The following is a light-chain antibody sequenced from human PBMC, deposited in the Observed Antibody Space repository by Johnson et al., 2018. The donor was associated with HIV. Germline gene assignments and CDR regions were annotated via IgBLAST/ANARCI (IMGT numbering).Light chain of an antibody. J-gene: IGLJ1*01. Sequence: QSVLTQPPSVSAAPGQKVTISCSGSSSNIGNNYVSWYQQLPGTAPKLLIYENNKRPSGIPYRFSGSKSGTSATLGITGLQTGDEADYYCGTWDSSLSAGVFGNGTKVTVL. CDR1: SSNIGNNY. CDR3: GTWDSSLSAGV. V-gene: IGLV1-51*02. CDR2: ENN.